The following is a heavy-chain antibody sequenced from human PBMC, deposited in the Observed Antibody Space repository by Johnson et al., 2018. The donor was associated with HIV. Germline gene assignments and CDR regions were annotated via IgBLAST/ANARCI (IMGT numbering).Heavy chain of an antibody. V-gene: IGHV3-30*02. J-gene: IGHJ3*02. CDR3: ARGGQLVALDI. CDR2: IRYDGSNK. Sequence: QVQLVESGGGVVQPGGSLRLSCAASGFTFSSYGMHWVRQAPGKGLEWVAFIRYDGSNKYYADSVKGRFTISRDNSKNTLYLQMNSLRADDTAVYYCARGGQLVALDIWGQGTMVTVSS. CDR1: GFTFSSYG. D-gene: IGHD6-6*01.